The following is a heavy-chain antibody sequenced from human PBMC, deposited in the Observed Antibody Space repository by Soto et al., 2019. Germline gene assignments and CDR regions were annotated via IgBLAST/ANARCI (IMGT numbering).Heavy chain of an antibody. CDR1: GLTVSHNY. D-gene: IGHD3-16*01. V-gene: IGHV3-53*01. CDR2: LYTEGTT. J-gene: IGHJ6*02. Sequence: GGSLRLSCVASGLTVSHNYMTWVRQAPEMGLEWVSILYTEGTTYYADSVKGRFTISRDSSKNTLFLQMDSLRAEDTAVYYCVRPRPSGENYGMDVWGQGTTVTVSS. CDR3: VRPRPSGENYGMDV.